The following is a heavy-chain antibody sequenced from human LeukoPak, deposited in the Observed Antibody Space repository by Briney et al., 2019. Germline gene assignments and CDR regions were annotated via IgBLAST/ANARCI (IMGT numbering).Heavy chain of an antibody. D-gene: IGHD2-8*01. CDR3: ARDPASCTNGVCPVGGWFDY. V-gene: IGHV3-53*01. Sequence: QTGGSLRLSCAASGFTVSSNYMSWVRQAPGKGLEWVSVIYSGGSTYYADSVKGRFTISRDNSKNTLYLQMNSLRAEDTAVYYCARDPASCTNGVCPVGGWFDYWGQGTLVTVSS. J-gene: IGHJ4*02. CDR2: IYSGGST. CDR1: GFTVSSNY.